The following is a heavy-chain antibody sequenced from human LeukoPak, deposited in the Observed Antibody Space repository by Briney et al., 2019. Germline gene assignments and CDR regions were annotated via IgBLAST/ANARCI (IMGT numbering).Heavy chain of an antibody. V-gene: IGHV3-7*01. J-gene: IGHJ4*02. D-gene: IGHD4-23*01. CDR3: ATIDLNGDNDF. Sequence: GGTLTLSCAASGCTFSRFWMNWVRPVRGKGLEGVANINEDRSHKYYVDSVKRRFTISRDHAKNSMSLQMNSLRAEDTAIYYCATIDLNGDNDFWGQGALVTVSS. CDR2: INEDRSHK. CDR1: GCTFSRFW.